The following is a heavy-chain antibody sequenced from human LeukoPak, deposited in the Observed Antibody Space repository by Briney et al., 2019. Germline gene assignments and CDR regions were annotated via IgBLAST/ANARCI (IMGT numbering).Heavy chain of an antibody. CDR1: GYTFISYG. D-gene: IGHD7-27*01. Sequence: GASVKVSCKASGYTFISYGIYWVRQAPGQRLEWMGWINAGNGDTKYSLKFQGRVTITRDTSASTAYMEVSSLRSEDTAAYYCARDLTGRLDYWGQGALVTVSS. V-gene: IGHV1-3*01. CDR2: INAGNGDT. J-gene: IGHJ4*02. CDR3: ARDLTGRLDY.